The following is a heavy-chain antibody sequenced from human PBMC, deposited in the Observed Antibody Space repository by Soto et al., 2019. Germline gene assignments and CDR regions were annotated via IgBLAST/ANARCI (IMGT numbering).Heavy chain of an antibody. Sequence: ASVKVSCKASGYTFTGYYMHWVRQAPGQGLEWMGWINPNSGGTNYAQKFQGWVTMTRDTSTSTVYMELSSLRSEDTAVYYCAREFRDSSSWQPNFDYWGQGTLVTVSS. J-gene: IGHJ4*02. CDR1: GYTFTGYY. CDR3: AREFRDSSSWQPNFDY. CDR2: INPNSGGT. V-gene: IGHV1-2*04. D-gene: IGHD6-13*01.